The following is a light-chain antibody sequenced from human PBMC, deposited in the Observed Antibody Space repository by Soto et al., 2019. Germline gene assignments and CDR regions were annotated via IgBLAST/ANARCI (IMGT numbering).Light chain of an antibody. J-gene: IGLJ2*01. V-gene: IGLV1-47*01. CDR2: RNN. CDR3: SSYTSSSTPVV. Sequence: QSVLTQPPSASGTPGQRVNISCSGSSSNIGSNYVYWYRQFPGTAPKLLIQRNNQRPSGVPARFSGSKSGTSASLAISGLRSEDEADYYCSSYTSSSTPVVFGGGTKLTVL. CDR1: SSNIGSNY.